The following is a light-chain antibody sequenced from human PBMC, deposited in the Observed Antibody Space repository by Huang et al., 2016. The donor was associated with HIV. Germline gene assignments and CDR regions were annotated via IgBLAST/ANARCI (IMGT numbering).Light chain of an antibody. J-gene: IGKJ5*01. CDR1: QSVSRT. V-gene: IGKV3-11*01. CDR2: DAP. CDR3: QQRDT. Sequence: EIVLTQSPATLSLSPGERATLACRASQSVSRTLGWYQQKFGKAPRLFIYDAPTRATGIPDRFSGSGAGTNFTLTISSLEPEDCAVYYCQQRDTFGPGTRLEIK.